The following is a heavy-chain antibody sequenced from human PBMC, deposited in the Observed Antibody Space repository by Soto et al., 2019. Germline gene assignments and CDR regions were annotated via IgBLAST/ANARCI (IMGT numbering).Heavy chain of an antibody. CDR3: ASWLKGPVTGNCYYGMDV. D-gene: IGHD3-10*01. V-gene: IGHV1-69*12. CDR1: GGAFSDYA. CDR2: IMPIFRAP. Sequence: QVQLVQSGAEVKKPGSSVKVSCKASGGAFSDYAFSWVRQAPGQGLEWLGGIMPIFRAPDYAQKFQGRVTLTADEFTQTAYVEMNSLRSEDTAVYYCASWLKGPVTGNCYYGMDVWGQGTTVTVS. J-gene: IGHJ6*02.